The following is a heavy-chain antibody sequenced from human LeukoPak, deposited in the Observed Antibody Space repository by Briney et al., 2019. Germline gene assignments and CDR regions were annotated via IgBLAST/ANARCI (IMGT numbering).Heavy chain of an antibody. CDR3: TRDDFGSGRPFDY. Sequence: SETLSLTCTVSGGSINSYYRSWIRQPAGKGLEWIGRLSSSGSTNSNSSLKSRVTMSVDTSKNQLSLNLTSVTAADTAMYYCTRDDFGSGRPFDYWGQGILVTVSS. CDR2: LSSSGST. J-gene: IGHJ4*02. D-gene: IGHD3-10*01. V-gene: IGHV4-4*07. CDR1: GGSINSYY.